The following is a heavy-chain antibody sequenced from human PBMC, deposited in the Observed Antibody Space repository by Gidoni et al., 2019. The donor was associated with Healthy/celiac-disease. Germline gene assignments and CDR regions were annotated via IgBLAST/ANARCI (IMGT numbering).Heavy chain of an antibody. CDR1: GGSISRSSYY. Sequence: QLQLQESGPGLVKPSETLSLTCTVSGGSISRSSYYRGWIRQPPGKGLEWIGSIYYSGSTYYNPSLKSRVTISVDTSKNQFSLKLSSVTAADTAVYYCARDASYSSVGYFQHWGQGTLVTVSS. J-gene: IGHJ1*01. V-gene: IGHV4-39*07. D-gene: IGHD6-25*01. CDR2: IYYSGST. CDR3: ARDASYSSVGYFQH.